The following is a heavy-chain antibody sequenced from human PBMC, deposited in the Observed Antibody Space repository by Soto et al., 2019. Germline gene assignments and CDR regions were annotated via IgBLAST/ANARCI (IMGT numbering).Heavy chain of an antibody. Sequence: EVQLLESGGGLVQPGGSLRLSCAASGFTFSSYAMSWVRQAPGKGLEWVSAISGSGGSTYYADSVKGRFTISRDNSKNTLYLQMNSLRAEDTAVYYCAKSRARYNWNDVPLFDYWGQGTLVTVSS. CDR1: GFTFSSYA. CDR2: ISGSGGST. J-gene: IGHJ4*02. V-gene: IGHV3-23*01. CDR3: AKSRARYNWNDVPLFDY. D-gene: IGHD1-20*01.